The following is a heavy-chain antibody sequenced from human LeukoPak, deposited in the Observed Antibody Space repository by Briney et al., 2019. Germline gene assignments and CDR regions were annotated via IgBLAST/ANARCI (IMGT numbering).Heavy chain of an antibody. CDR2: IYCSGST. CDR3: AKTVAGYWYFDL. J-gene: IGHJ2*01. CDR1: GGSISHYF. V-gene: IGHV4-59*08. D-gene: IGHD6-19*01. Sequence: SETLSLTCAVSGGSISHYFWSWIRQPPGKALEWIGYIYCSGSTNSNPSLKSRVTISVDPSKNQFSLKLNSVTAADAAVYYCAKTVAGYWYFDLWGRGTLVTVSS.